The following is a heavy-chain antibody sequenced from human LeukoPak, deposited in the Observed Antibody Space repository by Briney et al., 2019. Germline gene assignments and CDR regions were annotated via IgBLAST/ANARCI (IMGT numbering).Heavy chain of an antibody. CDR2: ISSNGATK. J-gene: IGHJ4*02. CDR3: AIQMTMIVVVPYFDY. V-gene: IGHV3-11*04. CDR1: GFTFQDYY. Sequence: PGGSLRLSCEASGFTFQDYYMSWIRQAPGKGLEWVSFISSNGATKYYADSVRGRFTISRDNAKNSVYLYMNSSREDDTAVYYCAIQMTMIVVVPYFDYWGQGIPVTVSP. D-gene: IGHD3-22*01.